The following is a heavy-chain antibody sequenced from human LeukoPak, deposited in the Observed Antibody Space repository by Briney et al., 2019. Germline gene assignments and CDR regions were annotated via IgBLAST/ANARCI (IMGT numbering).Heavy chain of an antibody. CDR2: IRYDGSNK. CDR1: GFTFSSYG. V-gene: IGHV3-30*02. CDR3: ATDITIFGVVTLGVPDY. Sequence: GRCRRLSCAVAGFTFSSYGTGWVRQAAGKGRGWVAFIRYDGSNKYYAGSVKGRFTISRDNSKNTLYMQMNSLRAEDTAVYYCATDITIFGVVTLGVPDYWGQGTLVTVSS. D-gene: IGHD3-3*01. J-gene: IGHJ4*02.